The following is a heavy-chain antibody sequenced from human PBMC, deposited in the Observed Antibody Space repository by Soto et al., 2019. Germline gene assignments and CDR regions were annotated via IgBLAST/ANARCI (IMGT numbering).Heavy chain of an antibody. CDR1: XXXFSSYG. V-gene: IGHV3-33*01. D-gene: IGHD4-4*01. Sequence: PGGSXXXXCAAPXXXFSSYGMHWVRQAPGKGLEWVALIWSDGNNKYYADSVKGRFTVSRDNAKNSLYLQMNSLRDEDTAVYYCARGSNHXDYWGQGTLVTVSS. CDR2: IWSDGNNK. J-gene: IGHJ4*02. CDR3: ARGSNHXDY.